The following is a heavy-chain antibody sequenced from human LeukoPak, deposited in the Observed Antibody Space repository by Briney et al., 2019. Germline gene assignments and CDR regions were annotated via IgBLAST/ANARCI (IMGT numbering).Heavy chain of an antibody. D-gene: IGHD1-26*01. Sequence: PGGSLRLSCAASEFTFSSYWMSWVRQAPGKGLEWVSYISSSGSTIYYADSVKGRFTISRDNAKNSLYLQMNSLRAEDTAVYYCARSYYVRFPYTYFDYWGQGTLVTVSS. CDR2: ISSSGSTI. CDR1: EFTFSSYW. V-gene: IGHV3-48*04. J-gene: IGHJ4*02. CDR3: ARSYYVRFPYTYFDY.